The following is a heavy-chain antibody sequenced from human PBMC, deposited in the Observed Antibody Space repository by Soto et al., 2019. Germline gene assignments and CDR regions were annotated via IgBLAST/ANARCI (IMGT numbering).Heavy chain of an antibody. CDR3: ARDFIVGA. D-gene: IGHD1-26*01. Sequence: QVQLVQSGAEVKKPGASVKVSCKASGYTFTSYAMHWVRQAPGQRLEWMGWINAGNGNTKYSQKFQGRVTITRDTAASTAKMELRSRRPEDGAVYYWARDFIVGAGAQGTLVTVSS. J-gene: IGHJ4*02. V-gene: IGHV1-3*01. CDR2: INAGNGNT. CDR1: GYTFTSYA.